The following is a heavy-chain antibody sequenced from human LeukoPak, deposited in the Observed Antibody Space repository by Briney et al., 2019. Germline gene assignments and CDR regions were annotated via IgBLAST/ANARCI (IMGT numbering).Heavy chain of an antibody. Sequence: SETLSLTCTVSGGSISSYYWSWIRQPPGKGLEWIGYIYYSGSTNYNPSLKSRVTISVDTSKNQFSLKLSSVTAADTAVYYCARGLRYLAPFDYWGQGTLVTVSS. V-gene: IGHV4-59*08. D-gene: IGHD3-9*01. CDR1: GGSISSYY. J-gene: IGHJ4*02. CDR2: IYYSGST. CDR3: ARGLRYLAPFDY.